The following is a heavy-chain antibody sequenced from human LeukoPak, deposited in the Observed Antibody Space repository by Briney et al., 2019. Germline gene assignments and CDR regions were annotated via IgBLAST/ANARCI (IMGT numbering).Heavy chain of an antibody. CDR3: ARDLASSSYNAAFDL. D-gene: IGHD6-13*01. Sequence: SETLSLTCTVSGYSISSGYYWGWIRQPPGKGLEWIGSIYHSGSTYYNPSLEGRVTMSIDTSKNQFSLKVNSVTAADTAVYYCARDLASSSYNAAFDLWGQGTMVTVSS. CDR1: GYSISSGYY. V-gene: IGHV4-38-2*02. J-gene: IGHJ3*01. CDR2: IYHSGST.